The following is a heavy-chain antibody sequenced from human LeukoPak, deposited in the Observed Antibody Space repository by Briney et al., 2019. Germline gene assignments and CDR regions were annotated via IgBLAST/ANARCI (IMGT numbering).Heavy chain of an antibody. CDR3: ARQYSSSPKDGDYFDY. CDR2: IYYSGST. Sequence: SETLSLTCTVSGGSISSYYWSWIRQPPGKGLEWIGYIYYSGSTNYNPSLKSRVTISVDTSKNQFSLKLSSVTAADTAVYYCARQYSSSPKDGDYFDYWGQGTLVTVSS. CDR1: GGSISSYY. D-gene: IGHD6-6*01. V-gene: IGHV4-59*01. J-gene: IGHJ4*02.